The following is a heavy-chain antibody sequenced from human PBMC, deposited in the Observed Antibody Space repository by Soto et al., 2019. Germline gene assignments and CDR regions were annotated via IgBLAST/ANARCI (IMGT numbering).Heavy chain of an antibody. V-gene: IGHV1-18*01. Sequence: QDQLVQSGVEVKKPGASVKVSCKASGYSFTNYGITWVRQAPGQGFEWMGWISAYNGNTKYAQKLQGRVTMTTDASTSTAYLELRSLTSDDTAVYYCPTDRAVASPAAGNTHDYYYMDVWGKGTTVTVSS. D-gene: IGHD6-19*01. CDR1: GYSFTNYG. CDR3: PTDRAVASPAAGNTHDYYYMDV. CDR2: ISAYNGNT. J-gene: IGHJ6*03.